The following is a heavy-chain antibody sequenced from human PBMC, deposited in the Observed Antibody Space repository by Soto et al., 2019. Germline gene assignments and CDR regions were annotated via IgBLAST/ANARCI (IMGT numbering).Heavy chain of an antibody. CDR3: ARGDIGWLEGVN. Sequence: EVQLVESGGGLVQPGGSLRLSCAASGFTFNNYWMSWVRQAPGKGLEWVANINQHGSAKYYVESVKGRFTISRDNAKNSLCLQMNSLRAEDTAVYYCARGDIGWLEGVNWGQGTLVTVSS. CDR1: GFTFNNYW. J-gene: IGHJ4*02. V-gene: IGHV3-7*01. D-gene: IGHD3-10*01. CDR2: INQHGSAK.